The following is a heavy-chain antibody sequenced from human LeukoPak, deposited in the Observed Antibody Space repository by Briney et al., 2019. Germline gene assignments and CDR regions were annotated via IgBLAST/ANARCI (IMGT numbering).Heavy chain of an antibody. J-gene: IGHJ4*02. D-gene: IGHD3-9*01. CDR1: GFTFSSYY. CDR2: ISTSSSYI. V-gene: IGHV3-21*04. Sequence: PGGSLRLSCAASGFTFSSYYMIWVRQAPGKGLEWVSSISTSSSYIYYADSLKGRFAISRDNAKNSLYLQINSLRAEDTAVYYCAKRRGLYDILTGYLSALDSWGQGTLVTVSS. CDR3: AKRRGLYDILTGYLSALDS.